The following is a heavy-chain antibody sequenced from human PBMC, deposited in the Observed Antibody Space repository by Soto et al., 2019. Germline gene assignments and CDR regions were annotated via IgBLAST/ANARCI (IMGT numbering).Heavy chain of an antibody. CDR3: AKVQVRVGLYAFDI. CDR2: ISYDGSNK. Sequence: GGSLRLSCAASGFTFSNYAMSWVRPAPGKGLEWVAVISYDGSNKYYADSVKGRFTISRDNSKNTLYLQMNSLRAEDTAVYYCAKVQVRVGLYAFDIWGQGTMVTVSS. V-gene: IGHV3-30*18. J-gene: IGHJ3*02. CDR1: GFTFSNYA. D-gene: IGHD2-15*01.